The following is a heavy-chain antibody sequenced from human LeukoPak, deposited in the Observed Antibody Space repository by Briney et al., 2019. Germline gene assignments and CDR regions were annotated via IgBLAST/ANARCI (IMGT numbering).Heavy chain of an antibody. CDR1: GYTFTGYY. D-gene: IGHD3-16*01. CDR2: INPNSGGT. J-gene: IGHJ3*02. V-gene: IGHV1-2*04. CDR3: ARDASYYDSRAFDI. Sequence: ASVKVSCTASGYTFTGYYMHWVRQAPGQGLEWMGWINPNSGGTNYAQKFQGWVTMTRDTSISTAYMELSRLRSDDTAVYYCARDASYYDSRAFDIWGQGTMVTVSS.